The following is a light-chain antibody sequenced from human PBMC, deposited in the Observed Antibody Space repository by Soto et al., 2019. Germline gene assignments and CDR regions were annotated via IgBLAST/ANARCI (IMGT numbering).Light chain of an antibody. CDR3: QSYDSSNHWV. J-gene: IGLJ3*02. V-gene: IGLV6-57*03. CDR2: VDN. CDR1: SGSIASNN. Sequence: NFLLTQPDSVSESPGKTVTISCTRSSGSIASNNVQSYQQRPGSDPTTVIYVDNQRPSGCRDRFSGSIDSSSTSASLTIAGLKTEDEADYCCQSYDSSNHWVFGGGTKVTVL.